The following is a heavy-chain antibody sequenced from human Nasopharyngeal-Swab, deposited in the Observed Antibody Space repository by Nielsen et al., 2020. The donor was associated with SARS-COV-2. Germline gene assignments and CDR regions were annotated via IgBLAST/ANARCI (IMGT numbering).Heavy chain of an antibody. Sequence: LKISCAASGFTFSSYAMSWVRQAPGKGLEWVSAISGSGGSTYYADSVKGRFTISRDNSKNTLYLQMNSLRAEDTAVYYCAKADYGDSWYFDLWGRGTLVTVSS. CDR2: ISGSGGST. J-gene: IGHJ2*01. V-gene: IGHV3-23*01. CDR1: GFTFSSYA. D-gene: IGHD4-17*01. CDR3: AKADYGDSWYFDL.